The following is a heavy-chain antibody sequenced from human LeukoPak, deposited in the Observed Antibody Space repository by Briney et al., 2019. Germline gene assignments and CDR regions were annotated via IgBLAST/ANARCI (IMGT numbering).Heavy chain of an antibody. V-gene: IGHV3-9*01. J-gene: IGHJ6*03. CDR2: ISWNSRSI. Sequence: GGSLRLSCAASGFTFDKNAMHLVRQAPGKGLEWVSGISWNSRSIAYADSVKGRFTISRENAKKSLYLEMNSLRSEDTALYYCAKDYVGSGSLNYYMDVWGKGTTVTVSS. CDR1: GFTFDKNA. CDR3: AKDYVGSGSLNYYMDV. D-gene: IGHD3-10*01.